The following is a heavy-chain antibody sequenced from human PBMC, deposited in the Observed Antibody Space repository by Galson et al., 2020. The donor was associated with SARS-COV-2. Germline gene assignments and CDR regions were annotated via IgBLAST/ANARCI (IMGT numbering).Heavy chain of an antibody. Sequence: GGSLRLSCAASGFTFSTYIMTWVRQAPGKGLEWISYITSTSRAIYYADSVRGRFTVSRDNAKNSLYLQMNSLRAEDTAVYYCARVGEMAVAGTVPLDSWGQGTLVTVSS. D-gene: IGHD6-13*01. V-gene: IGHV3-48*04. J-gene: IGHJ4*02. CDR1: GFTFSTYI. CDR3: ARVGEMAVAGTVPLDS. CDR2: ITSTSRAI.